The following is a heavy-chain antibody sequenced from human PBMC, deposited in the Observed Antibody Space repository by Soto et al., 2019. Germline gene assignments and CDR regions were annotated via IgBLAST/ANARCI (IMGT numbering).Heavy chain of an antibody. CDR3: ARPYSSGSWFDP. V-gene: IGHV1-18*01. CDR1: GYTFTSYG. D-gene: IGHD6-19*01. CDR2: ISAYNGNT. J-gene: IGHJ5*02. Sequence: ASVKVSCKASGYTFTSYGISWVRQAPGQGLEWMGWISAYNGNTNYAQKLQGRVTMTTDTSTSTAYMGLRSLRSDDTAVYYCARPYSSGSWFDPWGQGTLVTVSS.